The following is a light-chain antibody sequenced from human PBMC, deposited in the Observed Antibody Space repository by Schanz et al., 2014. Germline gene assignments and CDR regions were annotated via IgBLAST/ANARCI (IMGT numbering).Light chain of an antibody. CDR2: DVS. Sequence: QSALTQPASVSGSPGQSITISCTGTSSDFGGYNYVSWYQQHPGKAPKLMIYDVSNRPSGVSNRFSGSKSGNTASLTVSGIQADDEADYYCCSYAGRSLVFGGGTKVTVL. J-gene: IGLJ2*01. CDR1: SSDFGGYNY. V-gene: IGLV2-14*01. CDR3: CSYAGRSLV.